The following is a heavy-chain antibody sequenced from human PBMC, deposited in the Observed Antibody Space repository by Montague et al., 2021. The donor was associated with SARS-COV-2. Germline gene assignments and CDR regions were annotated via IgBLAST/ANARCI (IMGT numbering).Heavy chain of an antibody. CDR2: IXXXYYK. Sequence: VKPTQTLTRTCTFSGFSLSTSGVGVGWIRQPPGKALEWLALIXXXYYKRYSPSLKSRLTITKDTSNNQVVLTMPNMDPVDTATYYCAHRPGIAVAGGAFDIWGQGTMVTVSS. CDR3: AHRPGIAVAGGAFDI. V-gene: IGHV2-5*01. D-gene: IGHD6-19*01. CDR1: GFSLSTSGVG. J-gene: IGHJ3*02.